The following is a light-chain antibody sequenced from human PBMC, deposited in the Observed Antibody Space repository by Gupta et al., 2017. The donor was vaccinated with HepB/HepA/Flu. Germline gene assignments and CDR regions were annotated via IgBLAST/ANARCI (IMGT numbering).Light chain of an antibody. V-gene: IGLV1-40*01. CDR3: QSYDSSLSGVV. Sequence: QSVLTQPPSVSGAPGQRVTISCTGGSSNIGAGYDVHWYQQLPGTAPKLLIYGNNNRPSGVPDRFSGSKSGTSASLAITGLQAEDEADYYCQSYDSSLSGVVFGGGTKLTVL. CDR1: SSNIGAGYD. J-gene: IGLJ2*01. CDR2: GNN.